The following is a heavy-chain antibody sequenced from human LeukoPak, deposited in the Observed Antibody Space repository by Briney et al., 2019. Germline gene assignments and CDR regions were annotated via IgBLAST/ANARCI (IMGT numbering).Heavy chain of an antibody. V-gene: IGHV4-4*07. CDR2: IYTGGST. CDR1: GGSISSYY. Sequence: SETLSLTCTVSGGSISSYYWSWIRQPAGKGLEWIGRIYTGGSTNYNPSLKSRVTMSVDTSKNQFSLKLSSVTAADTAVYYCARVRGSTSCYPSCWFDPWGQGTLVTVSS. D-gene: IGHD2-2*01. J-gene: IGHJ5*02. CDR3: ARVRGSTSCYPSCWFDP.